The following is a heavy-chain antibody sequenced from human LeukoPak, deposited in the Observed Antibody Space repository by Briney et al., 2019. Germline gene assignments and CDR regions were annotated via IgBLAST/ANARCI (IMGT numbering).Heavy chain of an antibody. CDR2: ISGSGGST. Sequence: GGSLRLSCAASGFTFSNYSISWVRRAPGKGLEWVSAISGSGGSTYYADSVKGRFTISRDNSKNTLYLQMNSLRAEDTALYYCAKDRSSITSCSNYWGQGTLVTVSS. CDR3: AKDRSSITSCSNY. V-gene: IGHV3-23*01. CDR1: GFTFSNYS. J-gene: IGHJ4*02. D-gene: IGHD2-2*01.